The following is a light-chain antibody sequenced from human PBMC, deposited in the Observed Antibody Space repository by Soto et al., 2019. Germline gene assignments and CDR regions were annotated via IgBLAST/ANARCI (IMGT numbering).Light chain of an antibody. CDR1: QSISSW. J-gene: IGKJ1*01. CDR3: QQYENYWT. V-gene: IGKV1-5*01. CDR2: DAS. Sequence: DIQMTQSTSSLSAYVGDRVTITFRASQSISSWLAWYQQKPGKAPKLLIYDASNLESGVPSRFSGSGSGTEFTLTISSLQPEDFGIYYCQQYENYWTFGQGPKVDI.